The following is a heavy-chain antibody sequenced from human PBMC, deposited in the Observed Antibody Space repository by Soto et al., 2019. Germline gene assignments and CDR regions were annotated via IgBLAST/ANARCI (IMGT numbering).Heavy chain of an antibody. D-gene: IGHD2-15*01. CDR2: MSGSGGST. V-gene: IGHV3-23*01. CDR3: AKDPFPKRLPSYYFDY. J-gene: IGHJ4*02. Sequence: GGSLRLSCAASGFTFSSYAMSWVRQAPGKGLEWVSAMSGSGGSTYYADSVKGRFTISRDNSKNTLYLQLNRLRAEDTAVYYCAKDPFPKRLPSYYFDYWGQGTLVTVSS. CDR1: GFTFSSYA.